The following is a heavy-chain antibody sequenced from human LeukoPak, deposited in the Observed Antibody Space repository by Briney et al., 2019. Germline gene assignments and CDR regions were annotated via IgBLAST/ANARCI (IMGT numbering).Heavy chain of an antibody. CDR2: INTDGSYT. D-gene: IGHD6-13*01. J-gene: IGHJ4*02. CDR3: ARGAVGFFDS. Sequence: PGGSLRLSCAASGFTFSSHWMHWVRQAPGKGLVWVSRINTDGSYTSYADSVKGRFTISRDNAKNSPYLQMNSLRVEDAAIYYCARGAVGFFDSSGQGTLVTVSS. V-gene: IGHV3-74*01. CDR1: GFTFSSHW.